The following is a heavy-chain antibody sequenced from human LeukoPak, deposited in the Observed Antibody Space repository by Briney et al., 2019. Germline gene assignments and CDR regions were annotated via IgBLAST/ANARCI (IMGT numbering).Heavy chain of an antibody. CDR2: ISVYNGNT. V-gene: IGHV1-18*01. Sequence: ASVKVSCKASGYSFISYGINWVRQAPGQGLEWMGWISVYNGNTNYAQKLQGRVTMTTDTSTSTAYMELRSLRSDDTAVYYCARDPGPDCSGGSCYSDAFDIWGQGTMVTVSS. CDR1: GYSFISYG. J-gene: IGHJ3*02. D-gene: IGHD2-15*01. CDR3: ARDPGPDCSGGSCYSDAFDI.